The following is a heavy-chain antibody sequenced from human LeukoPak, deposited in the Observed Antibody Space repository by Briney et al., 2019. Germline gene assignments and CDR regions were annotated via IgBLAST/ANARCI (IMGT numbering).Heavy chain of an antibody. CDR1: GGSFTGYY. Sequence: SETLSLTCAVYGGSFTGYYWTWIRQPPGKGLEWIGDINHSGSTNCNPSLKSRVTISVDTSKNQFSLKLSCVTAADTAVYYCARRYDSSGYFDYWGQGTLVTVSS. V-gene: IGHV4-34*01. D-gene: IGHD3-22*01. CDR3: ARRYDSSGYFDY. CDR2: INHSGST. J-gene: IGHJ4*02.